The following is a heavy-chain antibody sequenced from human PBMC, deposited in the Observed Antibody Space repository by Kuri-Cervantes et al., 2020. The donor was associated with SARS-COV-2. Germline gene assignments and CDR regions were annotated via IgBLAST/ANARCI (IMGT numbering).Heavy chain of an antibody. CDR3: AREGHEIVVVPAATSYYYYGMDV. Sequence: GESLKISCAASGFTFSSYSMNWVRQAPGKGLEWVSSISSSSSYIYYADSVKSRFTISRDNAKNSLYLQMNSLRAEDTAVYYCAREGHEIVVVPAATSYYYYGMDVWGQGTTVTVSS. D-gene: IGHD2-2*01. V-gene: IGHV3-21*01. CDR1: GFTFSSYS. J-gene: IGHJ6*02. CDR2: ISSSSSYI.